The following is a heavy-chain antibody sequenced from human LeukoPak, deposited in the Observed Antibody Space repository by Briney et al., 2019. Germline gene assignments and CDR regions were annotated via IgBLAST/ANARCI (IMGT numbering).Heavy chain of an antibody. J-gene: IGHJ4*02. V-gene: IGHV3-74*03. Sequence: PGGSLRLSCAASGFTFSSYWMHWVRHAPGKGLVWVSRINSDRSSITYADSVKGRFTISRDNAKNTLYLQMNSLRAEDTAVYYCASGGHGGGWSNFEYWGQGTLVSVSS. D-gene: IGHD6-19*01. CDR1: GFTFSSYW. CDR2: INSDRSSI. CDR3: ASGGHGGGWSNFEY.